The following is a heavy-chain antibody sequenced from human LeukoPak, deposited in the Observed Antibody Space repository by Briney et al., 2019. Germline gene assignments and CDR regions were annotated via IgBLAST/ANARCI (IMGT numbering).Heavy chain of an antibody. V-gene: IGHV3-23*01. CDR3: AKVSSSTSPSDH. J-gene: IGHJ4*02. D-gene: IGHD2-2*01. CDR1: GFTFDDYG. CDR2: TSGSGGST. Sequence: GGSLRLSCAASGFTFDDYGMSWVRQAPGKGLEWVSATSGSGGSTYYADSVKGRFTISRDNTKNTLYLQMNSLRAEDTAVYYCAKVSSSTSPSDHWGQGTLVTVSS.